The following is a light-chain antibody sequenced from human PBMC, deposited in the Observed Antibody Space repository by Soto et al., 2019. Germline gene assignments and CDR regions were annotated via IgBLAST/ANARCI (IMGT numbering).Light chain of an antibody. CDR3: SSDAGRNNLV. CDR1: SSDVGDYNY. V-gene: IGLV2-8*01. CDR2: EVS. Sequence: QSALTQPPSASGSPGQSVTISCTGTSSDVGDYNYVSWYQQHPGKAPKLMIYEVSKRPSGVPDRFSGSKSGNTASLTVSGLQAEDEADYYCSSDAGRNNLVFGGGTKLTVL. J-gene: IGLJ2*01.